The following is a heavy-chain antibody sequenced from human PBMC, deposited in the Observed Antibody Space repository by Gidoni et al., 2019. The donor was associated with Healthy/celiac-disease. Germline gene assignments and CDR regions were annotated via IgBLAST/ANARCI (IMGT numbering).Heavy chain of an antibody. D-gene: IGHD6-6*01. J-gene: IGHJ4*02. CDR3: AKGHSSSPRIFDY. V-gene: IGHV3-23*01. CDR1: GFPFSSYA. Sequence: EVQLLESVGGLVQPGVSLRLSCAASGFPFSSYAMRWVRQAPGKGLEWVSAISGSGGSTYNADSVKGRFTISRDNSKNTLYLQMNSLRAEDTAVYYCAKGHSSSPRIFDYWGQGTLVTVSS. CDR2: ISGSGGST.